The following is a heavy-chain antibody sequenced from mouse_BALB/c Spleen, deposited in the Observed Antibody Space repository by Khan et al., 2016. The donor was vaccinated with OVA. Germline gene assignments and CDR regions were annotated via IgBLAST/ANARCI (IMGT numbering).Heavy chain of an antibody. D-gene: IGHD2-4*01. CDR3: ARSYDYDVGGFAY. Sequence: VQLKESGPGLVAPSQSLSITCTVSGFSLSNYGIHWVRQPPGKGLEWLGVIWTGGITNYNSALMSRLIISKDNSKSQVFLKMNRLQTDDTAIYYCARSYDYDVGGFAYWGQGTLVTVSA. CDR2: IWTGGIT. J-gene: IGHJ3*01. V-gene: IGHV2-9*02. CDR1: GFSLSNYG.